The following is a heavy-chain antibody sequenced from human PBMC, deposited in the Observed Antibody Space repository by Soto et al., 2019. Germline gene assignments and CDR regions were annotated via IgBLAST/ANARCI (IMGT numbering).Heavy chain of an antibody. J-gene: IGHJ4*02. CDR2: IFYNGNT. V-gene: IGHV4-59*01. D-gene: IGHD3-3*01. Sequence: PSETLSLTCTLSGGSISSYHWTWIRQSPGKGLEWLGNIFYNGNTDYNPSLKRRVTISVDMSKNVFSLTLTSVTAADTAVYYCVRSVILSGGSYKGLIRLHYFGTWGPGTLVTVSS. CDR1: GGSISSYH. CDR3: VRSVILSGGSYKGLIRLHYFGT.